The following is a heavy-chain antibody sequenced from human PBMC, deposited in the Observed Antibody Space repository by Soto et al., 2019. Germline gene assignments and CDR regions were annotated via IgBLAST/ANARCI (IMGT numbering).Heavy chain of an antibody. Sequence: GGSLRLSCVGSGFTFSHYSMNWVRQAPGKGLEWVSTISSNSAYIYYTDALRGRFTISRDNAKNSLHLQVNSLRAEDTAVYYCTRDASRDSSARGWFDPWGPGTLVTVS. CDR2: ISSNSAYI. D-gene: IGHD6-13*01. CDR1: GFTFSHYS. V-gene: IGHV3-21*01. CDR3: TRDASRDSSARGWFDP. J-gene: IGHJ5*02.